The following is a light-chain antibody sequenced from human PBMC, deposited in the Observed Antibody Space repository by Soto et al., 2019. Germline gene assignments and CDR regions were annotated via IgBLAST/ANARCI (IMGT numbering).Light chain of an antibody. Sequence: IVFTQSPGTLSLSPGERATLSCRASQSVFNNHIGWYQQKPGQAPRRLIYGASSRATGIPDRFSGSGSGTDFTLTISRLEPEDFAVYYCQQYGNFWTFGQGTKVDIK. CDR2: GAS. J-gene: IGKJ1*01. V-gene: IGKV3-20*01. CDR3: QQYGNFWT. CDR1: QSVFNNH.